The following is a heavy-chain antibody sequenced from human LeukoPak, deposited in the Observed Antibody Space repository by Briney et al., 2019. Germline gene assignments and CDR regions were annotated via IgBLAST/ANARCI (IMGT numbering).Heavy chain of an antibody. CDR1: RFTFSNYA. D-gene: IGHD6-13*01. J-gene: IGHJ6*02. CDR3: ARDQAGSAAGTSGYYYYYGMDV. V-gene: IGHV3-30-3*01. Sequence: GGSLRLSCAASRFTFSNYAMHWVRQAPGKGLEWLAVISYDGNTKYYADSVKGRFTISRDSSKNTLYLRMNSLRSDDTAVYYCARDQAGSAAGTSGYYYYYGMDVWGQGTTVTVSS. CDR2: ISYDGNTK.